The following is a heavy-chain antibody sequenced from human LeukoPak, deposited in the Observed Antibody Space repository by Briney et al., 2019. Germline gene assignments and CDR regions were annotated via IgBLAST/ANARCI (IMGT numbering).Heavy chain of an antibody. Sequence: SETLSLTCTVSGGSISSSSYYWGWIRQPPGKGLEWIGSIYHSGSTYYNPSLKSRVTISVDTSKNQFSLKLSSVTAADTAVYYCARDTYYYDSSRVSDAFDIWGQGTMVTVSS. CDR3: ARDTYYYDSSRVSDAFDI. V-gene: IGHV4-39*07. J-gene: IGHJ3*02. CDR2: IYHSGST. D-gene: IGHD3-22*01. CDR1: GGSISSSSYY.